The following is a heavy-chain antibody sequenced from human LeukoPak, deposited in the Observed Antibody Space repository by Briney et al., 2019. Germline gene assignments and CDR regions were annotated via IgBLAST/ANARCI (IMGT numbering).Heavy chain of an antibody. CDR1: GFTFSSYA. D-gene: IGHD6-13*01. V-gene: IGHV3-21*01. J-gene: IGHJ4*02. CDR3: AWARIAAAGLPDY. CDR2: ISSSSSYI. Sequence: GGSLRLSCAASGFTFSSYAMHWVRQAPGKGLEWVSSISSSSSYIYYADSVKGRFTISRDNAKNSLYLQMNSPRAEDTAVYYCAWARIAAAGLPDYWGQGTLVTVSS.